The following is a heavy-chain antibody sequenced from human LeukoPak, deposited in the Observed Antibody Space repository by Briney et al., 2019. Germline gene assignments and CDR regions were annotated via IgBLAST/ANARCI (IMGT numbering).Heavy chain of an antibody. CDR1: GYSFTSYW. J-gene: IGHJ4*02. CDR3: ASTYYYDSSGYLLGRFDY. V-gene: IGHV5-51*01. Sequence: GESLKISCKGSGYSFTSYWIGWVRQMPGKGLEWMGIIYPGDSDTRYSPSFQGQVTISADKSISTAYLQWSSLKASDTAMYYCASTYYYDSSGYLLGRFDYWGQGTLVTVSS. CDR2: IYPGDSDT. D-gene: IGHD3-22*01.